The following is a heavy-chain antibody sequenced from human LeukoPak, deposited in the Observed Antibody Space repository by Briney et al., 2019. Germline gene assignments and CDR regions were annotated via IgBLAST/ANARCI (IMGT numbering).Heavy chain of an antibody. V-gene: IGHV4-39*07. Sequence: SETLSLTCTVSGGSISSSSYYWGWIRQPPGKGLEWIGSIYYSGSAYYNPSLKSRVTISVDTSKNQFSLKLSSVTAADTAVYYCARVRLNSSGYSYFDYWGQGTLVTVSS. D-gene: IGHD3-22*01. CDR3: ARVRLNSSGYSYFDY. CDR2: IYYSGSA. J-gene: IGHJ4*02. CDR1: GGSISSSSYY.